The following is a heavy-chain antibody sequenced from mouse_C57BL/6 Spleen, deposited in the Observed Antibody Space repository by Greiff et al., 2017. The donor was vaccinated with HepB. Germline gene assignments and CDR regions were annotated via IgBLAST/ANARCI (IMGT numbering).Heavy chain of an antibody. Sequence: EVQLQQSGPGLVKPSQSLSLTCSVTGYSITSGYYWNWIRQFPGNKLEWMGYISYDGSNNYNPSLKNRISITRDTSKNQFFLKLNSVTTEDTATYYCARDYYGSSFYYFDYWGQGTTLTVSS. J-gene: IGHJ2*01. CDR2: ISYDGSN. CDR3: ARDYYGSSFYYFDY. CDR1: GYSITSGYY. V-gene: IGHV3-6*01. D-gene: IGHD1-1*01.